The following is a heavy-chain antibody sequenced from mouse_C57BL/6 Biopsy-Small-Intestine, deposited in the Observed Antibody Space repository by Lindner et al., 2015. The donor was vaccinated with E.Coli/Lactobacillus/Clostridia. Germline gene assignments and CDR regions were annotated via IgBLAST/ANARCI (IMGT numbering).Heavy chain of an antibody. J-gene: IGHJ1*01. V-gene: IGHV1-42*01. Sequence: VQLQESGAELVKPGASVKMSCKASGYSFTAYYIHWVKQSPEKSLDWIGEINPSTGVTIYNQKFKAKATLTVDKSSSTAYMQLKSLTSEDSTVYYCARLTGTYWYFDVWGAGTAVTVSS. CDR3: ARLTGTYWYFDV. CDR1: GYSFTAYY. D-gene: IGHD4-1*01. CDR2: INPSTGVT.